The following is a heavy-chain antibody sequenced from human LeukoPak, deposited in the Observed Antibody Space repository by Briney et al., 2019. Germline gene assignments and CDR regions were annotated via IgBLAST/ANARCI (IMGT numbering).Heavy chain of an antibody. CDR2: INHSGST. CDR3: ARRNYDFWSGYFYYFDY. Sequence: PSETLSLTCAVYGGSFSGYYWSWIRQPPGKGLEWIGEINHSGSTNYNPSLKSRVTISVDTSKNQFSLKLSSVTAADTAVYCCARRNYDFWSGYFYYFDYWGQGTLVTVSS. CDR1: GGSFSGYY. V-gene: IGHV4-34*01. D-gene: IGHD3-3*01. J-gene: IGHJ4*02.